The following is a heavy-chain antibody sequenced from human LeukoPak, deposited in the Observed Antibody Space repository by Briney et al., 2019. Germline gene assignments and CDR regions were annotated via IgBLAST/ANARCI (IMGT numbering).Heavy chain of an antibody. CDR3: VRVGGTGKSDLEAFDI. CDR2: ISYSGKT. CDR1: GGSISSHY. D-gene: IGHD1-7*01. J-gene: IGHJ3*02. Sequence: SETLSLTCTGSGGSISSHYWSWLRQPPGKGVDGIGCISYSGKTNYNPSLKSRVTISADTSKNQFSLKVTSVTAADTAVYYCVRVGGTGKSDLEAFDIWGQGTMVTIS. V-gene: IGHV4-59*11.